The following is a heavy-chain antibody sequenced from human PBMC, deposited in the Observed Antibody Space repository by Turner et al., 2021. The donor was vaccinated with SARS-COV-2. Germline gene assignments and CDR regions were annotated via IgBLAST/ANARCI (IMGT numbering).Heavy chain of an antibody. J-gene: IGHJ5*02. Sequence: VQLQQWGAGLLKPSEPLSLTCGVYGGSFSGYYWSWIRTPPGKGLEWIGEIYHSGSTNYNPSLKSRVTISVDTSKNQFSLKLSSVTAADTAVYYCARSWGGILTGYSFDPWGQGTLVTVSS. CDR1: GGSFSGYY. CDR2: IYHSGST. V-gene: IGHV4-34*01. CDR3: ARSWGGILTGYSFDP. D-gene: IGHD3-9*01.